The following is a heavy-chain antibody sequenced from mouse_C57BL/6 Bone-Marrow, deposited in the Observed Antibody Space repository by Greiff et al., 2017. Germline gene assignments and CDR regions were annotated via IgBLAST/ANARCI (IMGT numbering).Heavy chain of an antibody. CDR3: TLYYWSSYWYFDV. D-gene: IGHD1-1*01. V-gene: IGHV14-4*01. CDR1: GFNIKDDY. J-gene: IGHJ1*03. Sequence: EVQLQQSGAELVRPGASVKLSCTASGFNIKDDYMHWVKQRPEQGLEWIGWIDPENGDTEYASKFQGKATITADTSSNTAYLQLSSLTSEDTAVYYCTLYYWSSYWYFDVWGTGTTVTVSS. CDR2: IDPENGDT.